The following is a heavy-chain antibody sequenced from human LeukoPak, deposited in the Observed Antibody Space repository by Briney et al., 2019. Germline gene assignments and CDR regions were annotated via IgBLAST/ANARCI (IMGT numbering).Heavy chain of an antibody. CDR2: IWYDGSNK. Sequence: GGSLRLSCAASGFTFSSYGMHWVRQAPGKGLEWVAVIWYDGSNKYYADSVKGRFTISRDNSKKTLYLQMNSLRAEDTAVYYCARDRIEAAHPGFHLFDYWGQGTLVTVSS. V-gene: IGHV3-33*01. D-gene: IGHD6-6*01. CDR3: ARDRIEAAHPGFHLFDY. J-gene: IGHJ4*02. CDR1: GFTFSSYG.